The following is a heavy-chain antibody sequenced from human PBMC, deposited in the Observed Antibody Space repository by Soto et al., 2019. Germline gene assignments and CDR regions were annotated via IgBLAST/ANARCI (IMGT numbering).Heavy chain of an antibody. CDR2: IYPGDSDS. D-gene: IGHD3-22*01. CDR3: ARQIYDSDTGPNFQYYFDS. Sequence: PGESLKISCKASGYSFTRHWIGWVRQLPGKGLEWMGIIYPGDSDSRYSPSFQGHVTISVDKSISTAYLQWSSLKASDTALYYCARQIYDSDTGPNFQYYFDSWGQGTPVTVSS. CDR1: GYSFTRHW. J-gene: IGHJ4*02. V-gene: IGHV5-51*01.